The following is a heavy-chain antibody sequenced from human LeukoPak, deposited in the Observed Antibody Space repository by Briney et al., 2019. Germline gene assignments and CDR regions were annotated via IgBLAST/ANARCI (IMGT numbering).Heavy chain of an antibody. CDR1: GFTFSNYW. D-gene: IGHD3-3*01. CDR3: ARDLGDRLEWLFLHDY. Sequence: PGGSLRLSCAASGFTFSNYWMNWVRQAPGKGLEWVSSISSSSSYIYYADSVKGRFTISRDNAKNSLYLQMNSLRAEDTAVYYCARDLGDRLEWLFLHDYWGQGTLVTVSS. J-gene: IGHJ4*02. CDR2: ISSSSSYI. V-gene: IGHV3-21*01.